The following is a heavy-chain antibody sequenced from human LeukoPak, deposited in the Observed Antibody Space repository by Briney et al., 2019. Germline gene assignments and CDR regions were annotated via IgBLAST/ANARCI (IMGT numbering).Heavy chain of an antibody. J-gene: IGHJ4*02. CDR1: GESFSGHY. V-gene: IGHV4-34*01. CDR2: IYYSGST. D-gene: IGHD6-13*01. Sequence: PSETLSLTCAVYGESFSGHYWGWIRQPPGKGLEWIGSIYYSGSTYYNPSLKSRVTISVDTSKNQFSLKLSSVTAADTAVYYCARVRGSSSWYLGVFDYWGQGTLVTVSS. CDR3: ARVRGSSSWYLGVFDY.